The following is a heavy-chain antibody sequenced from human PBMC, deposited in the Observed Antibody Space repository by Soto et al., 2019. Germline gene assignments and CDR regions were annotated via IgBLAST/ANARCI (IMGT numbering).Heavy chain of an antibody. D-gene: IGHD2-2*01. V-gene: IGHV4-59*08. CDR1: GGSFSSYY. J-gene: IGHJ6*03. CDR2: ISYSGST. CDR3: AGRDCSGTNCYYLDYSHMDV. Sequence: QVQLQESGPGLVRPSETLSLTCTVSGGSFSSYYWTWLRQSPGKGLEWIGYISYSGSTDYNPSLRGRLDISIDTSKNQFSLRLNSMTAADTAVYYCAGRDCSGTNCYYLDYSHMDVWGKGTTVTVSS.